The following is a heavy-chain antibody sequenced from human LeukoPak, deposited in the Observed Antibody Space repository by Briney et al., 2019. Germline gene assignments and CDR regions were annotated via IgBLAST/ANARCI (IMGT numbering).Heavy chain of an antibody. J-gene: IGHJ4*02. D-gene: IGHD3-16*02. Sequence: GGSLRLSCAASGFTLSRYWMYWVRQVPGKGPVWVSHIDSDGSSTFYADSVKGRFAISRDNAKNTLYLQMNSLRAEDTAVYYCARGPPYVWGSYRPLGLDYWGQGTLVTVSS. CDR2: IDSDGSST. CDR1: GFTLSRYW. V-gene: IGHV3-74*01. CDR3: ARGPPYVWGSYRPLGLDY.